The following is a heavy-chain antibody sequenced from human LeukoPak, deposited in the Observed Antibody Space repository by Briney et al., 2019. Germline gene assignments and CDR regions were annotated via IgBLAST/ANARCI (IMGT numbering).Heavy chain of an antibody. CDR1: GGTFSSYA. J-gene: IGHJ3*02. CDR2: IIPIFGTA. CDR3: ARERAVAGPDDAFDI. D-gene: IGHD6-19*01. Sequence: SVKVSCKASGGTFSSYAISWVRQAPGQGLEGMGGIIPIFGTANYAQKFQGRVTITTDESTSTAYMELSSLRSEDTAVYYCARERAVAGPDDAFDIWGQGTMVTVSS. V-gene: IGHV1-69*05.